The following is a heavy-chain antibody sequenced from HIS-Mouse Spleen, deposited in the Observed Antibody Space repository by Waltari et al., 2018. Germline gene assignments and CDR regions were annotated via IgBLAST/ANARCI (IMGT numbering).Heavy chain of an antibody. D-gene: IGHD3-22*01. CDR2: INHSGST. J-gene: IGHJ3*02. Sequence: QVQLQQWGAGLLKPSETLSLTCAVYGGSFSGYYWIWIRQPPGTGLEWIGEINHSGSTNYNPSLKSRVTISVDTSKNQFSLKLSSVTAADTAVYYCARGPADYDSSGYYYGDAFDIWGQGTMVTVSS. CDR1: GGSFSGYY. V-gene: IGHV4-34*01. CDR3: ARGPADYDSSGYYYGDAFDI.